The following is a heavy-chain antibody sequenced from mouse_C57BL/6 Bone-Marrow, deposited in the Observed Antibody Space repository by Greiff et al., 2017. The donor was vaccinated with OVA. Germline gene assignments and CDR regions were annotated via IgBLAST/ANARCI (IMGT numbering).Heavy chain of an antibody. J-gene: IGHJ4*01. V-gene: IGHV14-4*01. CDR1: GFNIKDDY. Sequence: EVQLQQSGAELVRPGASVKLSCTASGFNIKDDYMHWVKQRPEQGLEWIGWIDPENGDTEYASKFQGKATITADTSSNTAYLQLSSLTSEDTAVYYCTLPLITTVVDSADYAMDYWGQGTSVTVSS. CDR2: IDPENGDT. CDR3: TLPLITTVVDSADYAMDY. D-gene: IGHD1-1*01.